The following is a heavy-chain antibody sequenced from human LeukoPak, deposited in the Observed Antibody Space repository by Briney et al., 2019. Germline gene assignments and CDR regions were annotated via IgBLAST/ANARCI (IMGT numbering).Heavy chain of an antibody. J-gene: IGHJ4*02. D-gene: IGHD5-18*01. CDR3: AKDSMSPRTQRGYSYGYAY. V-gene: IGHV3-43*02. CDR1: GFTFDDYA. Sequence: GGSLRLSCAASGFTFDDYAMHWVRQALGKGLEWVSLISGDGGSTYYADSVKGRFTISRDNSKNSLYLQMNSLRTEDTALYYCAKDSMSPRTQRGYSYGYAYWGQGTLVTVSS. CDR2: ISGDGGST.